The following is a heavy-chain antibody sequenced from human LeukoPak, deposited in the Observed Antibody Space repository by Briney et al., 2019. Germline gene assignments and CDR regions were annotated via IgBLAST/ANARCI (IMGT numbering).Heavy chain of an antibody. J-gene: IGHJ4*02. V-gene: IGHV4-30-4*01. CDR2: IYYSGST. Sequence: SQTLSLTCTVSGGSISSGDYYWSWIRQPPGKGLEWIGYIYYSGSTNYNPSLKSRVTISVDTSKNQFSLKLSSVTAADTAVYYCARDSQTTVLTALSLWGQGTLVTISS. D-gene: IGHD4-23*01. CDR3: ARDSQTTVLTALSL. CDR1: GGSISSGDYY.